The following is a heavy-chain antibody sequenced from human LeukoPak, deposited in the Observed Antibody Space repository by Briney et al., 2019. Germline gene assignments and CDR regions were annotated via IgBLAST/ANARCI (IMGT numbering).Heavy chain of an antibody. V-gene: IGHV3-30*18. J-gene: IGHJ4*02. CDR3: AKGQDYFDY. Sequence: AGGSLRLSCAASGFTFISYGMHWVRQAPGKGLEWVAVISYDGSNKYYADSVKGRFTISRDNSKNTLYLQMNSLRAEDTAVHYCAKGQDYFDYWGQGTLVTVSS. CDR1: GFTFISYG. CDR2: ISYDGSNK.